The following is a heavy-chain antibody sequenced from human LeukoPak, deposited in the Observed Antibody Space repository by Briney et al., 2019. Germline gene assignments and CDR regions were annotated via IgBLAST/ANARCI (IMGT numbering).Heavy chain of an antibody. CDR2: IHHSGST. CDR1: GYSISSGYY. Sequence: SETLSLTCAVSGYSISSGYYWGWIRQPPGKGLGWIGSIHHSGSTYYKPSHRSLVTISVDTSKNQFSLKLSSVTAADTAVYYCGRQEGYSSSSVTFNWFDPWGQGTLVTVSS. D-gene: IGHD6-6*01. J-gene: IGHJ5*02. V-gene: IGHV4-38-2*01. CDR3: GRQEGYSSSSVTFNWFDP.